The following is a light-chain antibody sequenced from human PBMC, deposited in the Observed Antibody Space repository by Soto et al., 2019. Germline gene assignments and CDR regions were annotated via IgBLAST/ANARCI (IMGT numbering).Light chain of an antibody. CDR3: QHYGSSPIT. CDR1: QSVSSR. V-gene: IGKV3-20*01. CDR2: GAS. Sequence: EIVLTQSPGTLSLSPGARATLSCRASQSVSSRLAWYQQKPGQAPRLLISGASSRATGIPDRFSGSGSATDFTLTISRLEPEDFALYYCQHYGSSPITFGQGTRLEIK. J-gene: IGKJ5*01.